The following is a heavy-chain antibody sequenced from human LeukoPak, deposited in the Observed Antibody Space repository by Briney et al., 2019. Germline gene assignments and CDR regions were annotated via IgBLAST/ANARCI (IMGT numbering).Heavy chain of an antibody. CDR1: GATFSSYA. CDR2: IIPIFGRA. Sequence: ASVKLSCNSSGATFSSYAISWVRQPPGQGLEWMGRIIPIFGRANYAQKFQGRVTITADKSTSTAYMELSSLRSEDTAVYYCARRVGARFDYWGQGTLVTVSS. V-gene: IGHV1-69*04. D-gene: IGHD1-26*01. J-gene: IGHJ4*02. CDR3: ARRVGARFDY.